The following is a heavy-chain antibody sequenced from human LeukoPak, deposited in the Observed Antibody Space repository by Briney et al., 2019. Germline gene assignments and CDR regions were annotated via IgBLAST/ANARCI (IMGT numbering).Heavy chain of an antibody. CDR3: ARGAGDTTHPHFDL. CDR2: ISYDGSNK. J-gene: IGHJ2*01. V-gene: IGHV3-30-3*01. D-gene: IGHD1-26*01. CDR1: GFTFSSYA. Sequence: GGSLRLSCAASGFTFSSYAMSWVRQAPGKGLEWVAVISYDGSNKYYADSVKGRFTISRDNSKNTLYLQMNSLRAEDTAVYYCARGAGDTTHPHFDLWGRGTLVIVSS.